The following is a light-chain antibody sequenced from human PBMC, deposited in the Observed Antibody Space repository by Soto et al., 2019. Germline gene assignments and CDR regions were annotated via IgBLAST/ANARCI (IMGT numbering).Light chain of an antibody. Sequence: DIVVTQSPLSLPVTPGEPASISCRSSQSLLHSNGNIYLDWYLQKPGQSPQLLIYLGSIRASVVPDRVSGSGSYTDFTLKITRVEAEDFGLYYCMQALQAPLTFGLGTHVEIK. CDR3: MQALQAPLT. V-gene: IGKV2-28*01. CDR2: LGS. CDR1: QSLLHSNGNIY. J-gene: IGKJ1*01.